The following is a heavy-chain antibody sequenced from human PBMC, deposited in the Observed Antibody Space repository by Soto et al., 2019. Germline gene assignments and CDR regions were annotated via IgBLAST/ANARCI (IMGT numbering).Heavy chain of an antibody. D-gene: IGHD5-18*01. V-gene: IGHV4-30-4*01. CDR1: GGSISSGDYY. CDR3: ARGSNHRGYSYGRPGYYFDY. J-gene: IGHJ4*02. CDR2: IYYSGST. Sequence: PSETLSLTCTVSGGSISSGDYYWSWIRQLPGKGLEWIGYIYYSGSTYYNPSLRSRVTISVDTSKNQFSLKLSSVTAADTAVYYCARGSNHRGYSYGRPGYYFDYWGQGTLVTVPS.